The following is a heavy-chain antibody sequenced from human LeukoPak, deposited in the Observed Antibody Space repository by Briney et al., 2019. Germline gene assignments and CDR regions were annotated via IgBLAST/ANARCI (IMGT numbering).Heavy chain of an antibody. J-gene: IGHJ5*02. V-gene: IGHV1-8*01. CDR3: ARRLRLLEWFHLDP. CDR1: GYTFTSYG. Sequence: ASVKVSCKASGYTFTSYGINWVRQATGQGLEWMGWMNPNSGNTGYAQKFQGRVTMTRNTSISTAYMELSSLRSEDTAVYYCARRLRLLEWFHLDPWGQGTLVTVSS. CDR2: MNPNSGNT. D-gene: IGHD3-3*01.